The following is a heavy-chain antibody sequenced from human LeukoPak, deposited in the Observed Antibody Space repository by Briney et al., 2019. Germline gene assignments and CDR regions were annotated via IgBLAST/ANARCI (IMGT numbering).Heavy chain of an antibody. J-gene: IGHJ4*02. CDR2: FSGSGVST. D-gene: IGHD6-19*01. Sequence: GGSLRLSCAASGFTFSSYAMNWVRQAPGKGLEWVSTFSGSGVSTYYADSVKGRFTISRDNSKNTLYLQMNSLRAEDTAIYYCARVPNSSGWYEPFDYWGQGTLVTVSS. V-gene: IGHV3-23*01. CDR1: GFTFSSYA. CDR3: ARVPNSSGWYEPFDY.